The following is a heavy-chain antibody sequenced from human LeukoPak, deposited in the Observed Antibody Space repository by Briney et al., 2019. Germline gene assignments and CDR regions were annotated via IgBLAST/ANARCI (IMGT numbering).Heavy chain of an antibody. J-gene: IGHJ4*02. CDR1: GGSFSGYY. V-gene: IGHV4-34*01. D-gene: IGHD6-19*01. Sequence: SETLSLTCAVYGGSFSGYYWSWIRQPPGKGLEWIGEINHSGSTNYNPSLKSRVTISVDTSKNQFSLKLSSVTAADTAVYYCARVLSSSSGWYSDYWGQGTLVTVSS. CDR2: INHSGST. CDR3: ARVLSSSSGWYSDY.